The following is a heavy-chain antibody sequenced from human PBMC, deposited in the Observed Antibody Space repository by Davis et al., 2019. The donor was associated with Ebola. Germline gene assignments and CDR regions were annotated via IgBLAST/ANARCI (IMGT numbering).Heavy chain of an antibody. V-gene: IGHV1-18*01. CDR3: ARDRYNWNDFDY. J-gene: IGHJ4*02. CDR2: ISADSGNT. D-gene: IGHD1-20*01. Sequence: ASVNVSCKTSGYPFSAYGISWVRQAPGQGLEWMGWISADSGNTKYAQNFQGRVTVTTDTSTSTAYMELRSLRSDDTAMYYCARDRYNWNDFDYWGQGTLVTVSS. CDR1: GYPFSAYG.